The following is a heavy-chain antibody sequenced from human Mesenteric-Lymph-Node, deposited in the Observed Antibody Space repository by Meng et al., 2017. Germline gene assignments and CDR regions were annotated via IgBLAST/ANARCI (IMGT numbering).Heavy chain of an antibody. CDR3: ARVEGYSSSWYMSEYFQH. CDR2: IYYSGST. J-gene: IGHJ1*01. V-gene: IGHV4-59*01. Sequence: SETLSLTCTVSGGSISSYYWSWIRQPPGKGLKWIGYIYYSGSTNYNPSLKSRVTISVDTSKNQFSLKLSSVTAADTAVYYCARVEGYSSSWYMSEYFQHWGQGTLVTVSS. D-gene: IGHD6-13*01. CDR1: GGSISSYY.